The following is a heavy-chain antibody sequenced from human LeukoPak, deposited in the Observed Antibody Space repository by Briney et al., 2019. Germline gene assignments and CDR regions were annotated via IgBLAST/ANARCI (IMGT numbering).Heavy chain of an antibody. J-gene: IGHJ4*02. CDR2: ISYDGSNK. CDR3: AKDAVWHQLLGY. V-gene: IGHV3-30*18. CDR1: GFTFSSYG. D-gene: IGHD2-2*01. Sequence: GGSLRLSCAASGFTFSSYGMHWVRQAPGKGLEWVAVISYDGSNKYYADSVKGRFTISRDNSKNTLYLQMNSLRAEDTAVYYCAKDAVWHQLLGYWGQGTLVTVSS.